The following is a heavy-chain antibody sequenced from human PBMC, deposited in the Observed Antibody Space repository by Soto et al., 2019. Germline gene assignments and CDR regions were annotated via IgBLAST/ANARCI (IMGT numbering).Heavy chain of an antibody. J-gene: IGHJ4*02. D-gene: IGHD1-20*01. CDR2: IVVGSGNT. CDR3: AADVWDNWIFDY. V-gene: IGHV1-58*01. CDR1: GFTITSSA. Sequence: ASVKVSCKASGFTITSSAVQWVRQARGQRLEWIGWIVVGSGNTNYAQKFQERVTITRDMSTSTAYMELSSLRSEDTAVYYCAADVWDNWIFDYWGQGTLVTVSS.